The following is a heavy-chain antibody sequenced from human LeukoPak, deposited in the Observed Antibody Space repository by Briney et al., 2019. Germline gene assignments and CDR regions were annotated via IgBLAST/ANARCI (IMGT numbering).Heavy chain of an antibody. CDR3: ARVSFSSSWYE. Sequence: KAGGSLRLSCAASGSTFSSYSMNWVRQAPGKGLEWVSSISSSSSYIYYADSVKGRFTISRDNAKNSLYLQMNSLRAEDTAVYYCARVSFSSSWYEGGQGTLVTVSS. J-gene: IGHJ4*02. CDR2: ISSSSSYI. V-gene: IGHV3-21*01. D-gene: IGHD6-13*01. CDR1: GSTFSSYS.